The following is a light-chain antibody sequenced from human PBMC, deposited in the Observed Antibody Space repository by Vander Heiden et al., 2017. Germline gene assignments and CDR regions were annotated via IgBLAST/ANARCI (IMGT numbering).Light chain of an antibody. V-gene: IGKV3-20*01. CDR1: QSVGSSY. CDR2: GTS. CDR3: QQDGNSPYT. Sequence: EIVLTQSPGTLSLSPGERATLSCRASQSVGSSYLAWYQQKPGQAPRLLIYGTSSRATGIPDRFSGSGSGTDFTLTISRLEPEDFAVFYCQQDGNSPYTFGQGTKLEIK. J-gene: IGKJ2*01.